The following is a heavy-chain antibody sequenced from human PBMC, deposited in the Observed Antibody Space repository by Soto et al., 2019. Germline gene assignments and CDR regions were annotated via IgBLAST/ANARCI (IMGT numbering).Heavy chain of an antibody. CDR2: ISYDGSNK. CDR1: GFTFSSYG. J-gene: IGHJ4*02. V-gene: IGHV3-30*18. Sequence: QVQLVESGGGVVQPGRSLRLSCAASGFTFSSYGMHWVRQAPGKGLEWVAVISYDGSNKYYADSVKGRFTISRDNSKNKLYLQMNSLRAEDTAVYYCAKDHRQWLVYYFAYWGQGALVTVSS. D-gene: IGHD6-19*01. CDR3: AKDHRQWLVYYFAY.